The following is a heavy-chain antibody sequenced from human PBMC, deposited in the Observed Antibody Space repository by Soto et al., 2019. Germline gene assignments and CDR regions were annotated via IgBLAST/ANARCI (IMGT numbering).Heavy chain of an antibody. Sequence: QVQVQESGPGLVKASDTLSLTCRVSGYFISSSHWWGWIRQPPGKGLEWIGHINYSGSFYHDPSRQSRITESLDTSKHQFSLRLSSVTAVDTAVYYCARIATTTLGGPIDYWGRGTLVTVSS. CDR2: INYSGSF. CDR3: ARIATTTLGGPIDY. J-gene: IGHJ4*02. D-gene: IGHD4-4*01. V-gene: IGHV4-28*05. CDR1: GYFISSSHW.